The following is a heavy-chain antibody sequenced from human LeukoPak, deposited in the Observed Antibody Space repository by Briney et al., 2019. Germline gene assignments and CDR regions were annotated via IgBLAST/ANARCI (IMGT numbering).Heavy chain of an antibody. CDR2: IYSCGST. Sequence: PGGSLRLSCAASGFTVSSNYMSWVRQAPGKGLEWVSVIYSCGSTYYADSVKGRFTISRDNAKNSLYLQMNSLRAEDTAVYYCARDQVVVVPAADYYYYYYMDVWGKGTTVTISS. V-gene: IGHV3-66*01. J-gene: IGHJ6*03. CDR1: GFTVSSNY. D-gene: IGHD2-2*01. CDR3: ARDQVVVVPAADYYYYYYMDV.